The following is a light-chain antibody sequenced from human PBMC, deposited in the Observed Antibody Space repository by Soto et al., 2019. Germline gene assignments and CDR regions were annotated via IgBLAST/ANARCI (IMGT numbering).Light chain of an antibody. CDR1: QNIHNW. J-gene: IGKJ1*01. V-gene: IGKV1-5*01. Sequence: IQMTQSPSTLSASVGDRVTITCLASQNIHNWLAWYQQKPGEAPKLLIYDASALPRLVPSRFSGSGSGTKFTLTIASLQPDDFATYYCQQYETFSGTFGPGTKVDI. CDR2: DAS. CDR3: QQYETFSGT.